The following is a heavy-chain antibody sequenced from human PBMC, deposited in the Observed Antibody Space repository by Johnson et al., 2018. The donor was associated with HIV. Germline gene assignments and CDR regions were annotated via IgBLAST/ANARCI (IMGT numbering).Heavy chain of an antibody. D-gene: IGHD3-22*01. CDR1: GFSFTNAW. Sequence: VQLVESGGGLVKTGGSLRLSCAASGFSFTNAWMSWVRQAPGKGLEWVGRIKSKTDGGTTDYAAPVKGRFTISRDNFKNTLYLQMNSLRAEDTAVYYCARGDRSGEAFDIWGQGTMVTVSS. CDR2: IKSKTDGGTT. V-gene: IGHV3-15*01. CDR3: ARGDRSGEAFDI. J-gene: IGHJ3*02.